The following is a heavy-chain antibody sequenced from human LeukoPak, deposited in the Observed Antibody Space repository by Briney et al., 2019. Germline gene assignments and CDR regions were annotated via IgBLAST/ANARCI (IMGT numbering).Heavy chain of an antibody. D-gene: IGHD1-26*01. V-gene: IGHV3-23*01. CDR3: AKPLSDRTNWFDP. J-gene: IGHJ5*02. CDR1: GFTFSSYA. Sequence: GGALRLSCAASGFTFSSYAMSWVRQAPGKGLEWVSAISGSGGSTYYADSVKGRFTISRDHSKNTLYLQMNSLRAEDTAVYYCAKPLSDRTNWFDPWGQGTLVTVSS. CDR2: ISGSGGST.